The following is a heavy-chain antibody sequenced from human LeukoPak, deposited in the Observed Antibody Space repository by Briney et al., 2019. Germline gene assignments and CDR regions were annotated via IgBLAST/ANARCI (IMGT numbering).Heavy chain of an antibody. CDR3: AKESYYDILTGYLS. D-gene: IGHD3-9*01. Sequence: TGGSLRFSCAASGFTFSSYAMSWVRQAPGKGLEWVSAISGSGGSTYYADSVKGRFTISRDNSKNTLYLQMNSLRAEDTAVYYCAKESYYDILTGYLSWGQGTLVTVSS. CDR1: GFTFSSYA. J-gene: IGHJ4*02. V-gene: IGHV3-23*01. CDR2: ISGSGGST.